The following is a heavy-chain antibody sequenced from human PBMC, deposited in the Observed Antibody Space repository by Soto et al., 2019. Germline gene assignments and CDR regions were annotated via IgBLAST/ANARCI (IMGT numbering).Heavy chain of an antibody. CDR3: ARGRYCSSTSCYYYYYYGMDV. CDR2: INHSGST. J-gene: IGHJ6*02. Sequence: PSDTLSLTCAVYGGSFSGYYWSWIRQPPGKGLEWIGEINHSGSTNYNPSLKSRVTISVDTSKNQFSLKLSSVTAADTAVYYCARGRYCSSTSCYYYYYYGMDVWGQGTTVTVSS. CDR1: GGSFSGYY. D-gene: IGHD2-2*01. V-gene: IGHV4-34*01.